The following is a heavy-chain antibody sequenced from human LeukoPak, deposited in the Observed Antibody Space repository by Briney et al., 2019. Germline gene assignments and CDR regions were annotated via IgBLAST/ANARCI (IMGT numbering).Heavy chain of an antibody. Sequence: PGGPLRLSCEASGFTFSSYWMHWVRQAPGKGLVWVSRINSDGSSTSYADSVKGRFTISRDNAKNTLYLQMNSLRAEDTAVYYCARVQGHPPNGLDIWGQGTMVTVSS. J-gene: IGHJ3*02. D-gene: IGHD2-8*01. CDR2: INSDGSST. CDR3: ARVQGHPPNGLDI. V-gene: IGHV3-74*01. CDR1: GFTFSSYW.